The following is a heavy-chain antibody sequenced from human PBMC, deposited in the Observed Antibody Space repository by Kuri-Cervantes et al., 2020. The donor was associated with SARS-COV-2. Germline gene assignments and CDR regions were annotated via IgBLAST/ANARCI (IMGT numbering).Heavy chain of an antibody. CDR1: GGPFSGYY. CDR2: INHSVST. J-gene: IGHJ3*02. Sequence: SETLSLPCAVHGGPFSGYYWSWIRQPPGKGLEWMGEINHSVSTNYNPSLKRRVTISVDTSKNQFSLKLSSVTAADTAVYYCARMTDYDFWGGYLNDAFDNWGQGTMVTVSS. V-gene: IGHV4-34*01. D-gene: IGHD3-3*01. CDR3: ARMTDYDFWGGYLNDAFDN.